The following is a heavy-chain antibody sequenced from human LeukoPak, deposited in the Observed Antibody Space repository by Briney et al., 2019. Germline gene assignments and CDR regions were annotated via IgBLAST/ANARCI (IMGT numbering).Heavy chain of an antibody. J-gene: IGHJ5*02. CDR2: IYQTGTT. D-gene: IGHD3-22*01. Sequence: NPSETLSLTCSVSGHAITTGYYWGWIRQPPGKGPEWIGSIYQTGTTLYNPSLQSRVTISVDTSKNQFSLKLSSVTAADTAVYYCARLSAPGSSGYFNWFDPWGQGTLVTVSS. CDR1: GHAITTGYY. CDR3: ARLSAPGSSGYFNWFDP. V-gene: IGHV4-38-2*02.